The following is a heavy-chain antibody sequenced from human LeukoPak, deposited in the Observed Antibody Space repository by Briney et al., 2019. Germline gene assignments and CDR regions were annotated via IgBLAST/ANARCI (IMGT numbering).Heavy chain of an antibody. CDR3: ARGDTYSSSWYGFHY. D-gene: IGHD6-13*01. CDR2: ISGSGGST. J-gene: IGHJ4*02. Sequence: GGSLRLSCAASGFTFSAYAMSWVRQAPGKGLEWVSAISGSGGSTYYADSVKGRFTISRDNSKNTLYLQMDSLRAEDTAVYYCARGDTYSSSWYGFHYWGQGTLVTVSS. CDR1: GFTFSAYA. V-gene: IGHV3-23*01.